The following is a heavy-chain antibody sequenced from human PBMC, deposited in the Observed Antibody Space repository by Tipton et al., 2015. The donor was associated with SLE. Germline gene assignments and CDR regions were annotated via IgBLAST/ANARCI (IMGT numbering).Heavy chain of an antibody. CDR2: FYHSGST. D-gene: IGHD1-26*01. Sequence: TLSLTCAVSGYSISSGYYWGWIRQPPGKGLEWIGSFYHSGSTYYNPSLKSRVTISVDTSKNQFSLKLSSVTAADTAVYYCARDFKGIVADYFDYWGQGTLVTVSS. V-gene: IGHV4-38-2*02. J-gene: IGHJ4*02. CDR1: GYSISSGYY. CDR3: ARDFKGIVADYFDY.